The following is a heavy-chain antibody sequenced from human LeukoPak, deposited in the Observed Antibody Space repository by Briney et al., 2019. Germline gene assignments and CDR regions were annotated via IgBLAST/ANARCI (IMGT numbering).Heavy chain of an antibody. V-gene: IGHV4-61*01. D-gene: IGHD5-18*01. Sequence: SETLSLTCTVSGGSVSSGTFFWSWVRQPPGKGLEWIGYIYHSGSTYYSPSLKSRVTISVDTSKNQFSLKLSSVTAADTAVYYCARVGRGYSYGNNWFDPWGQGTLVTVSS. J-gene: IGHJ5*02. CDR3: ARVGRGYSYGNNWFDP. CDR1: GGSVSSGTFF. CDR2: IYHSGST.